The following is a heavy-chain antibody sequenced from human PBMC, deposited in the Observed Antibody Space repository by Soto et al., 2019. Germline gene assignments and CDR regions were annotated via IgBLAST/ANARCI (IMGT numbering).Heavy chain of an antibody. CDR3: ARSPYGSGSYLGYYYYQDV. CDR2: IIPIFGTA. D-gene: IGHD3-10*01. J-gene: IGHJ6*03. V-gene: IGHV1-69*13. Sequence: GASVKVSCKASGGTFSSYAISWVRQAPGQGLDWMGGIIPIFGTANYAQKFQGRVTITADESTSTAYMELSSLRSEDTAVYYCARSPYGSGSYLGYYYYQDVSGKRTTVPVSS. CDR1: GGTFSSYA.